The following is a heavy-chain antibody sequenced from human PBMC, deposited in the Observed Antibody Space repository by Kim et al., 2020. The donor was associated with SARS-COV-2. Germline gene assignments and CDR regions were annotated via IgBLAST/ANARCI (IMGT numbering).Heavy chain of an antibody. J-gene: IGHJ5*02. V-gene: IGHV4-59*13. CDR2: IYDGGST. D-gene: IGHD6-19*01. Sequence: SETLSLTCTVSGGSITSYYWSWIRQPPGKRLEWIGYIYDGGSTNYNPALKSRVAMSVDTSRNQFSLQLRSVTAADTAVYYCARGMYGSGGNWFDPWGQGTLVTVSS. CDR1: GGSITSYY. CDR3: ARGMYGSGGNWFDP.